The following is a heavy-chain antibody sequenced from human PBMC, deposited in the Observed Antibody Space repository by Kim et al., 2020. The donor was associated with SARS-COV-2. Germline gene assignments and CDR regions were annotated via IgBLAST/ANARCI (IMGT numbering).Heavy chain of an antibody. Sequence: SETLSLTCTVSGGSISSYYWSWIRQPPGKGLEWIGYIYYSGSTNYNPSLKSRVTISVDTSKNQFSLKLSSVTAADTAVYYCARGRRWKQLVNPSNWFDPWGQGTLVTVSS. CDR1: GGSISSYY. D-gene: IGHD6-13*01. CDR3: ARGRRWKQLVNPSNWFDP. CDR2: IYYSGST. J-gene: IGHJ5*02. V-gene: IGHV4-59*08.